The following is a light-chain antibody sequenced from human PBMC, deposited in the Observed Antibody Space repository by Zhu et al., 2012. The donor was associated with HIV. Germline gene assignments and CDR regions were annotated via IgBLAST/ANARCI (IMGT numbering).Light chain of an antibody. CDR1: QSVTNW. CDR3: QQYNGYS. J-gene: IGKJ4*01. Sequence: DIQMTQSPSTLSASVGDRVTITCRASQSVTNWVAWYQQKPGKAPKLLIYKAPTLGSGVPSRFSGSGSGTEFTLTISSLQPDDFASYYCQQYNGYSFGGGTKVDIK. V-gene: IGKV1-5*03. CDR2: KAP.